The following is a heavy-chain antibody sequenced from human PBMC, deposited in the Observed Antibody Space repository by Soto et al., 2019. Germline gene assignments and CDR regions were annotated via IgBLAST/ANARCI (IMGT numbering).Heavy chain of an antibody. CDR2: INPESGNP. Sequence: ASVKVSCKASGYNFNGYYVHWVRQAPGRGFEWVGGINPESGNPKYVPKFQGRVTVTRDTSTSTAYMELNRLTSDDTAVYYCASEDCRNTNCLKGFDYWGQGTLVTVSS. CDR1: GYNFNGYY. J-gene: IGHJ4*02. V-gene: IGHV1-2*02. CDR3: ASEDCRNTNCLKGFDY. D-gene: IGHD2-15*01.